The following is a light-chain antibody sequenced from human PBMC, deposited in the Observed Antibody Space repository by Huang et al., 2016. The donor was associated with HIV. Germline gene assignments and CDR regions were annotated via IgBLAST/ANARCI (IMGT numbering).Light chain of an antibody. Sequence: EIVMTQSPVTLSMSPGERRPRPSRASQNMSDNVAWSPQKPGQAPRLLIYGASTTATDIPARFSGSGSGTEFTLTIDSLQSEDFAVYYCQQYNNWPPWTFGQGTKVEIK. CDR1: QNMSDN. J-gene: IGKJ1*01. V-gene: IGKV3-15*01. CDR2: GAS. CDR3: QQYNNWPPWT.